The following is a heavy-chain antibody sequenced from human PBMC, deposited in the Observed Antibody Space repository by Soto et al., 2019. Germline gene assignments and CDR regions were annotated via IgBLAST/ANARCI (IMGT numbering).Heavy chain of an antibody. J-gene: IGHJ6*02. Sequence: PVGSLRLSCAASGFTFNDYAMYWVRQAPGKGLEWVSAINWNSRNIDYADSVKGRFTISRDNAKNSPYLQMNSLRPEDTALYFCVKDISIGGSSGDYYYAMDVWGQGTTVTVS. CDR1: GFTFNDYA. CDR3: VKDISIGGSSGDYYYAMDV. CDR2: INWNSRNI. D-gene: IGHD3-10*01. V-gene: IGHV3-9*01.